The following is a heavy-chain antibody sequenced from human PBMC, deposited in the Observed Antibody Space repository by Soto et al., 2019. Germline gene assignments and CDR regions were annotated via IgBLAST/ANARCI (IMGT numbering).Heavy chain of an antibody. CDR3: AREGTTGTTSYYYYYMDV. CDR1: GGSVSSYY. D-gene: IGHD1-1*01. V-gene: IGHV4-59*02. Sequence: SETLSLTCTVSGGSVSSYYWSWIRQPPGKGLEWIGYIYYSGSTNYNPSLKSRVTISVDTSKNQFSLKLSSVTAADTAVYYCAREGTTGTTSYYYYYMDVWGKGTTVTVSS. J-gene: IGHJ6*03. CDR2: IYYSGST.